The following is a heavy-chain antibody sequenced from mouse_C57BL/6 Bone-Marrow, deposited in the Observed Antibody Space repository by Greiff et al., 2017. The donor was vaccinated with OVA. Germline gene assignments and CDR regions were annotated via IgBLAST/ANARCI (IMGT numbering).Heavy chain of an antibody. D-gene: IGHD1-1*01. J-gene: IGHJ4*01. CDR2: ISSGSSTI. Sequence: EVNLVESGGGLVKPGGSLKLSCAASGFTFSDYGMHWVRQAPEKGLEWVAYISSGSSTIYYADTVKGRFTISRDNAKNTLFLQMTSLRSEDTAMYYCARPITTVVAHYYAMDYWGQGTSVTVSS. V-gene: IGHV5-17*01. CDR3: ARPITTVVAHYYAMDY. CDR1: GFTFSDYG.